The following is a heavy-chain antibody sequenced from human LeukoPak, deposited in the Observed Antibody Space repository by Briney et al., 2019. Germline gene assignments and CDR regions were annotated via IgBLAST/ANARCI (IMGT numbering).Heavy chain of an antibody. CDR1: GFTFSSYG. V-gene: IGHV3-33*01. CDR3: ARDGGLYNWNGGNWFDP. J-gene: IGHJ5*02. D-gene: IGHD1-20*01. CDR2: IWYDGSNK. Sequence: PGRSLRLSCAASGFTFSSYGMHWVRQAPGKGLEWVAVIWYDGSNKYYADSVKGRFTISRDNSKNTLYLQMNGLRAEDTAVYYCARDGGLYNWNGGNWFDPWGQGTLVTVSS.